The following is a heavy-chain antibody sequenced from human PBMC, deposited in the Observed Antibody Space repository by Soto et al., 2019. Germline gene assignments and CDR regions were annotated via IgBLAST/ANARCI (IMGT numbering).Heavy chain of an antibody. J-gene: IGHJ6*03. CDR2: IYSGGST. D-gene: IGHD3-3*01. CDR3: ARDIPRITIFGVVKFYMDV. CDR1: GFTVSSNY. Sequence: GGSLRLSCAASGFTVSSNYMSWVRQAPGKGLEWVSVIYSGGSTYYADSVKGRFTISRDNSKNTLYLQMNSLRAEDTAVYYCARDIPRITIFGVVKFYMDVWGKGTTVTVSS. V-gene: IGHV3-66*01.